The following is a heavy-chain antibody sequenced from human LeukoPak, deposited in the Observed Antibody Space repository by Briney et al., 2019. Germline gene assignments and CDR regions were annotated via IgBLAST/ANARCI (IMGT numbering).Heavy chain of an antibody. Sequence: ASVKVSCKVSGYTLTELSMHWVRQAPGKGLEWMGGFDPEDGETIYAQKFQGRVTMTEDTSTDTAYMELSSLRSEDTAVYYCATVTPLSMVRGVIMATYYYYGMDVWGQGTTVTVSS. CDR1: GYTLTELS. CDR2: FDPEDGET. CDR3: ATVTPLSMVRGVIMATYYYYGMDV. J-gene: IGHJ6*02. V-gene: IGHV1-24*01. D-gene: IGHD3-10*01.